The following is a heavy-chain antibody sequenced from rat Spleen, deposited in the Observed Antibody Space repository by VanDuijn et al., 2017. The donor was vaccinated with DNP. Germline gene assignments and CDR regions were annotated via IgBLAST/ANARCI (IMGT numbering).Heavy chain of an antibody. CDR3: AKDPY. Sequence: EVQLVETGGGLVQPGRSLKLSCVASGFTFSSYWMYWIRQAPGKGLEWVASINTDGGSTYYPDSVKGRFTISRDNAENTLFLQMNSLKYEDTATYYCAKDPYWGQGVMVTVSS. V-gene: IGHV5-58*01. CDR2: INTDGGST. CDR1: GFTFSSYW. J-gene: IGHJ2*01.